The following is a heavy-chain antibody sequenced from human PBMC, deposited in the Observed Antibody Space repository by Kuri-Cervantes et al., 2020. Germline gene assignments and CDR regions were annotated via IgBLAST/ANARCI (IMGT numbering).Heavy chain of an antibody. Sequence: SETLSLTCAVYGGSFSGDSWSWIRQPPGKGLEWVGNIFHTGSTNRNPSLKSRVTLSVDASNNRFSLKLSSVTAADTAVYYCTRAALGYSFGSPFPFYMDVWGKGTTVTVSS. J-gene: IGHJ6*03. CDR1: GGSFSGDS. CDR3: TRAALGYSFGSPFPFYMDV. CDR2: IFHTGST. D-gene: IGHD5-18*01. V-gene: IGHV4-34*12.